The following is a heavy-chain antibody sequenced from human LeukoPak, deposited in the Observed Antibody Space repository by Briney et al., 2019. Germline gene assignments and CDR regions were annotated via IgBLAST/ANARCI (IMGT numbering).Heavy chain of an antibody. CDR1: GFTFRSYW. CDR3: VRDGGTTGYDLLDY. CDR2: INQDGSEK. Sequence: GGSLRLSCAASGFTFRSYWMSWVRQAPRKGLEWVANINQDGSEKYHVDSVKGRFTISRDNAKNSVYLQMNSLTAEDTAVYYCVRDGGTTGYDLLDYWGQGTLLTVSS. D-gene: IGHD5-12*01. V-gene: IGHV3-7*01. J-gene: IGHJ4*02.